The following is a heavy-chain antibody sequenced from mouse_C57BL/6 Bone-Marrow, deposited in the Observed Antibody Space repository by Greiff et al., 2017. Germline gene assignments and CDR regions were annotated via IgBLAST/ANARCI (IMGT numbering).Heavy chain of an antibody. CDR3: ARDYDNVDY. J-gene: IGHJ2*01. CDR1: GYTFTSYW. Sequence: QVQLQQSGAELVMPGASVKLSCKASGYTFTSYWMHWVKQRPGQGLEWIGEIDPSDSYTNYNQKFKGKSTLTVDKSSSTAYMQLSSLTSEDSAVYYCARDYDNVDYWGQGTTLTVSS. V-gene: IGHV1-69*01. D-gene: IGHD2-4*01. CDR2: IDPSDSYT.